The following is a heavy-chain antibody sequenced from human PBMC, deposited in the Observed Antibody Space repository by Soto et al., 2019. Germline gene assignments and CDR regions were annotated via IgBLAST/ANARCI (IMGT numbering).Heavy chain of an antibody. CDR2: IYYSGST. CDR1: GGSISSGGYY. V-gene: IGHV4-31*03. CDR3: ARSPERGYSGYEFDY. Sequence: KPSETLSLTCTVSGGSISSGGYYWSWIRQHPGKGLEWIGYIYYSGSTYYNPSLKSRVTISVDTSKNQFSLKLSSVTAADTAVYYCARSPERGYSGYEFDYWGQGTLVTVSS. D-gene: IGHD5-12*01. J-gene: IGHJ4*02.